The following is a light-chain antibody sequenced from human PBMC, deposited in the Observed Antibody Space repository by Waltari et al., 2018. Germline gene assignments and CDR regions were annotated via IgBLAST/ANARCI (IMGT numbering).Light chain of an antibody. CDR3: QRYNSAPWT. V-gene: IGKV1-27*01. CDR2: LAS. J-gene: IGKJ1*01. CDR1: QDISDDY. Sequence: TQSPSSLSASVGDTVTITCRASQDISDDYLAWYQQKPGKSPELLIYLASTLQFGVPSRFRGSGSGKDFTLTITSLQPEDVATYYCQRYNSAPWTFGQGTKV.